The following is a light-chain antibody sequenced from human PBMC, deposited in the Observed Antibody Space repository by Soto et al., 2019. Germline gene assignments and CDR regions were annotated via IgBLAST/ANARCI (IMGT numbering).Light chain of an antibody. CDR3: SSYTSSSTVV. CDR1: SSDVGGYNY. J-gene: IGLJ2*01. Sequence: QSALTQPASVSGSPGQSITISCTGTSSDVGGYNYVSWYQQHPGKAPKLMIYDVSNRPSGVSNRVSGSKSGNTASLTISGFQAEDESDYYCSSYTSSSTVVFGGGTKVTVL. V-gene: IGLV2-14*01. CDR2: DVS.